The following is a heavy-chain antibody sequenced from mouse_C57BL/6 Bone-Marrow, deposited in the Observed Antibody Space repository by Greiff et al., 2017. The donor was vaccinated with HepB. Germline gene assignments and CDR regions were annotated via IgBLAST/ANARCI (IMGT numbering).Heavy chain of an antibody. CDR2: IDPEDGET. CDR1: GFNIKDYY. CDR3: ARGYYGSSYDYYAMDY. V-gene: IGHV14-2*01. Sequence: DVQLQESGAELVKPGASVKLSCTASGFNIKDYYMHWVKQRTEQGLEWIGRIDPEDGETKYAPKFQGKATITADTSSNTAYLQLSSLTSEDTAVYYCARGYYGSSYDYYAMDYWGQGTSVTVSS. J-gene: IGHJ4*01. D-gene: IGHD1-1*01.